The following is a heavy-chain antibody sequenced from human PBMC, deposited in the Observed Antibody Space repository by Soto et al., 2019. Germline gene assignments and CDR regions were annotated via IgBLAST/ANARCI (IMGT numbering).Heavy chain of an antibody. J-gene: IGHJ6*02. CDR1: GGCFSGYY. CDR3: ARGRKWLNYYYYGMDV. Sequence: SETLSLTCAVYGGCFSGYYWSWIRQPPGKGLEWIGEINHSGSTNYNPSLKSRVTISVDTSKNQFSLKLSSVTAADTAVYYCARGRKWLNYYYYGMDVWGQGTTVTASS. D-gene: IGHD6-19*01. CDR2: INHSGST. V-gene: IGHV4-34*01.